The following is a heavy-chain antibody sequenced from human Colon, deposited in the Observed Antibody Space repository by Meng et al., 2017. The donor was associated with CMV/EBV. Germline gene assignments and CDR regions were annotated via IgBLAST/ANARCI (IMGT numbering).Heavy chain of an antibody. CDR3: ARGVIAVGQRHYFAH. CDR2: IGTAGDT. D-gene: IGHD6-19*01. CDR1: GFTFSSYD. V-gene: IGHV3-13*01. J-gene: IGHJ4*02. Sequence: GESLKISCAASGFTFSSYDMHWVRQATGKGLEWVSAIGTAGDTYYPGSVKGRFTISRENAKNSLYLQMNSLRAGDTAVYYCARGVIAVGQRHYFAHWGQGTLVTVSS.